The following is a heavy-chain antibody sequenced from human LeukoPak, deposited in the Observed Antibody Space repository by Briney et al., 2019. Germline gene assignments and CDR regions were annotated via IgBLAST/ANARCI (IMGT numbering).Heavy chain of an antibody. CDR1: GGYFSGNH. Sequence: SETLSLTCAVYGGYFSGNHWSWIRQPPGRGLEWIGDVNYSGSTNYNPSLKSRVTISADTSKNQFSLRLSSVTAADTAVYYCARRSDRSGSPLRNWGQGTLVTVSS. D-gene: IGHD3-10*01. CDR2: VNYSGST. J-gene: IGHJ4*02. CDR3: ARRSDRSGSPLRN. V-gene: IGHV4-34*01.